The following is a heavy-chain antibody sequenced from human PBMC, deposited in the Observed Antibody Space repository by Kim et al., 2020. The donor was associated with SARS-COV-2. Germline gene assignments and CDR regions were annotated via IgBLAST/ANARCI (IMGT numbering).Heavy chain of an antibody. V-gene: IGHV4-59*08. CDR3: ARVPPGP. Sequence: YSGSTNYNPSLKSRVTISVDTSKNQFSLKLSSVTAADTAVYYCARVPPGPWGQGTLVTVSS. J-gene: IGHJ4*02. D-gene: IGHD7-27*01. CDR2: YSGST.